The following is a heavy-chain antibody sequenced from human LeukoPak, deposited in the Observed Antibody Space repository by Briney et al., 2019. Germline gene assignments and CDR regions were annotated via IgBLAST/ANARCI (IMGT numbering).Heavy chain of an antibody. D-gene: IGHD3-10*01. J-gene: IGHJ4*02. CDR3: AKDNRNYYIDY. Sequence: GGSLRLSCAASGFTVSSNYMSWVRQAPGKGLEWVAFIGYDGSKMYYVDSVKGRFTISRDNSENTLYLQMNSLRTEDTALYYCAKDNRNYYIDYWGQGTLVTVSS. CDR1: GFTVSSNY. V-gene: IGHV3-30*02. CDR2: IGYDGSKM.